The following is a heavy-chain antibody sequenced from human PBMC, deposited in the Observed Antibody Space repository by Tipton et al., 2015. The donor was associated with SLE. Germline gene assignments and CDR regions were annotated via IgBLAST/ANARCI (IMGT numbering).Heavy chain of an antibody. Sequence: TLSLTCAVYGGSFSGYYWSWIRQPPGKGLEWIGEINHSGSTNYNPSLKSRVTISVDTSKNQFSLKLSSVTAADTAVYFCARGTSMPMVDWFGQWGQGTLVTV. V-gene: IGHV4-34*01. D-gene: IGHD2/OR15-2a*01. CDR2: INHSGST. CDR3: ARGTSMPMVDWFGQ. CDR1: GGSFSGYY. J-gene: IGHJ5*02.